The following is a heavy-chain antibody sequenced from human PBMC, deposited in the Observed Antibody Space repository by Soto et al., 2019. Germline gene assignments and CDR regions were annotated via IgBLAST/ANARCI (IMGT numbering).Heavy chain of an antibody. CDR2: INHSGST. D-gene: IGHD2-2*01. Sequence: SETLSLTCAVYGGSFSGYYWSWIRQPPGKGLEWIGEINHSGSTNYNPSLKSRVTISVDTSKNQFSLKLSSVTAADTAVYYCARQRVVVPAARPHGYYFDYWGQGTLVTVPQ. CDR3: ARQRVVVPAARPHGYYFDY. J-gene: IGHJ4*02. CDR1: GGSFSGYY. V-gene: IGHV4-34*01.